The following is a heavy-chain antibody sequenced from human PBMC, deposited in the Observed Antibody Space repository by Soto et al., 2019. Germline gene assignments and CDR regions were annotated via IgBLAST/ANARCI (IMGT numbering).Heavy chain of an antibody. CDR2: IYHSGST. Sequence: SETLSLTCAVSGGSISSGGYSWSWIRQPPGKGLEWIGYIYHSGSTYYNPSLKSRVTISVDRSKNQFSLKPSSVTAADTAVYYCARGGPRGGMDVWGQGTTVTVS. CDR3: ARGGPRGGMDV. J-gene: IGHJ6*02. V-gene: IGHV4-30-2*01. CDR1: GGSISSGGYS. D-gene: IGHD3-10*01.